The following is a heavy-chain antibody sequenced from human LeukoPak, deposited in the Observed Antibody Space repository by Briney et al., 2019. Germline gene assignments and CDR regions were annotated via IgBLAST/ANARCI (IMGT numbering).Heavy chain of an antibody. Sequence: GASVKVSCKASGNTFTAYYIHWVRQAPGQGLEWMGRINPNSGGTDYAQNFRGRVTLTRDTSISTAYMDLTRLRSDDTAVYYCARIGLLHLLDYWGQGILVTVSS. CDR1: GNTFTAYY. J-gene: IGHJ4*02. D-gene: IGHD1-26*01. V-gene: IGHV1-2*06. CDR2: INPNSGGT. CDR3: ARIGLLHLLDY.